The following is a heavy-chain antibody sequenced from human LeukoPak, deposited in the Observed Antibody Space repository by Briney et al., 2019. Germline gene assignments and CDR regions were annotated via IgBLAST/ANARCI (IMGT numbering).Heavy chain of an antibody. CDR1: GFSFNTSD. D-gene: IGHD3-16*01. J-gene: IGHJ4*02. V-gene: IGHV3-30*02. CDR2: IRFDGTSQ. Sequence: GGSLRLPCIASGFSFNTSDMHWVRQAPGKGLEWLAFIRFDGTSQYYVDSVKGRFTISRDNSKNTIFLQMNSLTPEDTAVYYCAKGLVLGGGYWGQGAQVTVSS. CDR3: AKGLVLGGGY.